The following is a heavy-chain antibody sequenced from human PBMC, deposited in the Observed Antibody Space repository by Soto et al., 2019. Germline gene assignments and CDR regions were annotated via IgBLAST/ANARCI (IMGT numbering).Heavy chain of an antibody. V-gene: IGHV3-23*01. CDR1: GFAFSDYA. CDR2: ISDGDGAT. Sequence: EVHLLESGGGLVQPGGSLRLSCAASGFAFSDYAMTWVRQAPGKGLEWVSDISDGDGATHYADSVKGRFTISRDDSKNTLYLQMDSLRAEDAAVSSCAKGRTFFDFWGQGTLVTVSS. CDR3: AKGRTFFDF. J-gene: IGHJ4*02. D-gene: IGHD3-16*01.